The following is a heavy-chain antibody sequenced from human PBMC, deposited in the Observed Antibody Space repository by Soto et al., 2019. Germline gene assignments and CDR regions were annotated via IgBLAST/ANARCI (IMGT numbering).Heavy chain of an antibody. CDR3: AAGTWGKDYFYYGMDV. D-gene: IGHD3-16*01. J-gene: IGHJ6*04. CDR1: GFTFTSSA. Sequence: AVKVSCKASGFTFTSSAVQWVRQARGQRLEWIGWIVVGSGNTNYAQKFQERVTITRDMSTSTAYMELSSLRSEDTAVYYCAAGTWGKDYFYYGMDVWREVPTVTVRS. V-gene: IGHV1-58*01. CDR2: IVVGSGNT.